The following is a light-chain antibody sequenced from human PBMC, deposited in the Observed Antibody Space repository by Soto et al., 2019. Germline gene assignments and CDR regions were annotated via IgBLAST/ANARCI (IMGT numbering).Light chain of an antibody. J-gene: IGKJ2*01. Sequence: LSCWASQSVSSNYLAWYQHKPGQAPRLLIYGASSRATGIPDRFSGSGSGTDFTLTISRLEPEDFAVYYCQQYGTSPPYTFDQGTKLEIK. CDR3: QQYGTSPPYT. CDR1: QSVSSNY. CDR2: GAS. V-gene: IGKV3-20*01.